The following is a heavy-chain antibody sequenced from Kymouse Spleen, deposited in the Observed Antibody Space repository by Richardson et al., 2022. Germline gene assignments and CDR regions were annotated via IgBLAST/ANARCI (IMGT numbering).Heavy chain of an antibody. D-gene: IGHD2-21*02. CDR1: GFTFSSYS. Sequence: EVQLVESGGGLVKPGGSLRLSCAASGFTFSSYSMNWVRQAPGKGLEWVSSISSSSSYIYYADSVKGRFTISRDNAKNSLYLQMNSLRAEDTAVYYCARDRCGGDCYPHYYYYGMDVWGQGTTVTVSS. J-gene: IGHJ6*02. V-gene: IGHV3-21*03. CDR3: ARDRCGGDCYPHYYYYGMDV. CDR2: ISSSSSYI.